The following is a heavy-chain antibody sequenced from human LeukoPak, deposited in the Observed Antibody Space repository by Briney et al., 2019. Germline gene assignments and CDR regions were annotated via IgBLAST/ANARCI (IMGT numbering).Heavy chain of an antibody. CDR1: GFSLRTSGMC. CDR2: IDWDDDK. J-gene: IGHJ4*02. D-gene: IGHD3-16*01. CDR3: ARFHRYLGVSLDY. V-gene: IGHV2-70*17. Sequence: SGPALVKPTQTLTLTCTFSGFSLRTSGMCVSWIRQPPGRALEWLARIDWDDDKFYSTSLKTRLTIFKHTSKNQVVLTMTNMDPVDTATYYCARFHRYLGVSLDYWAQGTLVTVSS.